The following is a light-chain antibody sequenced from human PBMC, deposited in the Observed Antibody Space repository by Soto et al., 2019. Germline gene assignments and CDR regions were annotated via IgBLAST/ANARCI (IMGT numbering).Light chain of an antibody. Sequence: MVMTQSPATLSVSPGERATLSCRASQSVSTKLAWYQQKPGQAPRLLIYGASTRATGIPARFSGSGSGTEFTLTISSPQSEDFAVYYCQQYNNWPYTFGPGTRVDIK. V-gene: IGKV3D-15*01. CDR1: QSVSTK. J-gene: IGKJ3*01. CDR2: GAS. CDR3: QQYNNWPYT.